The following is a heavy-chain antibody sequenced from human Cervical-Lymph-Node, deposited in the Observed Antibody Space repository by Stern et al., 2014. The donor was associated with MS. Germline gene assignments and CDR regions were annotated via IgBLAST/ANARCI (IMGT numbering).Heavy chain of an antibody. J-gene: IGHJ5*02. V-gene: IGHV1-69*01. CDR3: ALSSETSDRWYSLGYDL. CDR1: GGTFSKFP. CDR2: IFPVFGTP. D-gene: IGHD6-13*01. Sequence: VQLVESWAEVTTPWSSVKVSCKASGGTFSKFPSSWVRQAPVQGLEWMGGIFPVFGTPTYAQEFRGRVTITADVSTSTVYMELSSLRSDDTAVYYCALSSETSDRWYSLGYDLWGQGTLVTVSS.